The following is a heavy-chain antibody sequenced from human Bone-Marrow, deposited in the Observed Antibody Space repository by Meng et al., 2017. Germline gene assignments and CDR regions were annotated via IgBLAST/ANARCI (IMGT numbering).Heavy chain of an antibody. CDR2: IWYDGSNK. J-gene: IGHJ4*02. CDR1: GFTFSSYG. CDR3: ARELVDDDY. V-gene: IGHV3-33*01. Sequence: QVQLVESGGGVVQPGRSLRLSCAEFGFTFSSYGMHWVRQAPGKGLEWVAVIWYDGSNKYYADSVKGRFTISRDNSKNTLYLQMNSLRAEDTAVYYCARELVDDDYWGQGTLVTVSS. D-gene: IGHD3/OR15-3a*01.